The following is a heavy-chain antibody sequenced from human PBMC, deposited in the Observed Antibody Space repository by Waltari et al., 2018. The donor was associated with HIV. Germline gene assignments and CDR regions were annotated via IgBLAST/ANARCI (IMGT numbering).Heavy chain of an antibody. Sequence: EVQLVESGGDFVQPGGSLRLSCAASGFTFSAYSMNWVRQAPGKGLEWISYISRGSTSIYYADSVKGRFTISRDNAKNSLYLQMDSLRDEDTAVYYCASEVARGYYAMDVWGQGTTITVSS. CDR3: ASEVARGYYAMDV. CDR1: GFTFSAYS. J-gene: IGHJ6*02. V-gene: IGHV3-48*02. CDR2: ISRGSTSI. D-gene: IGHD5-12*01.